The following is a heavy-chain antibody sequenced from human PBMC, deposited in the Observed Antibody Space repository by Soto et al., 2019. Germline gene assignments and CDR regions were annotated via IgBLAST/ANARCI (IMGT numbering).Heavy chain of an antibody. CDR2: IIPILGIA. CDR1: GGTFSSYT. CDR3: ARSPYYYDSSGYYCDY. J-gene: IGHJ4*02. Sequence: SVKVSCKASGGTFSSYTISWVRQAPGQGLEWMGRIIPILGIANYAQKFQGRVTITADKSTSTAYMELSSLRSEDTAVYYCARSPYYYDSSGYYCDYWGQGTLVTVSS. D-gene: IGHD3-22*01. V-gene: IGHV1-69*02.